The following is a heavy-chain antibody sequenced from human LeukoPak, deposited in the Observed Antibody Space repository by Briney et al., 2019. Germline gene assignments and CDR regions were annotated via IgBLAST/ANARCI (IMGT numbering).Heavy chain of an antibody. CDR2: ISYDGSNK. J-gene: IGHJ4*02. V-gene: IGHV3-30-3*01. D-gene: IGHD1-26*01. CDR3: ARAVGATRPYYFDY. Sequence: GGSLRLSCAASGLTFSSYAMHWVRQAPGKGLEWVAVISYDGSNKYYADSVKGRFTISRDNAKNSLYLQMNSLRAEDTAVYYCARAVGATRPYYFDYWGQGTLVTVSS. CDR1: GLTFSSYA.